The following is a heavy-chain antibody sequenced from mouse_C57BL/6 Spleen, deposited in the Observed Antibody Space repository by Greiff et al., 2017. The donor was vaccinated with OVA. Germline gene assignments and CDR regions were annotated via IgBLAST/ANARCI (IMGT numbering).Heavy chain of an antibody. D-gene: IGHD2-5*01. J-gene: IGHJ2*01. CDR2: IWSGGST. Sequence: VQLQQSGPGLVQPSQSLSITCTVSGFSLTSYGVHWVRQSPGKGLEWLGVIWSGGSTDYNAAFISRLSISKDNSKSQVFFKMNSLQADDTAIYYCARNRVTTGFYYFDYWGQGTTLTVSS. CDR3: ARNRVTTGFYYFDY. V-gene: IGHV2-2*01. CDR1: GFSLTSYG.